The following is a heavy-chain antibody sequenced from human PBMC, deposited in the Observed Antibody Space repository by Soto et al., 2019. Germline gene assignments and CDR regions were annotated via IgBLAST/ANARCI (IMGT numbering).Heavy chain of an antibody. CDR3: AKRRAMGATGAVDI. V-gene: IGHV3-23*01. D-gene: IGHD1-26*01. J-gene: IGHJ3*02. CDR2: ISAGSGSAT. CDR1: GFAFSNYA. Sequence: GGSLRLSCAASGFAFSNYAMTWVRQAPGKGLEWVSLISAGSGSATSFADSVRGRFTISRDNSKSMLYLQMNSLRPDDTAVYYCAKRRAMGATGAVDIWGQGTLVTVSS.